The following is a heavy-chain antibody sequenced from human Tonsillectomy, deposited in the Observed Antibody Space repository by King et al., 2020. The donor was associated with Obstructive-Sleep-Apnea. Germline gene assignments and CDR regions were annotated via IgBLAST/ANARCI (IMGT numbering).Heavy chain of an antibody. CDR1: GGSITSGSHY. CDR2: IYYSGST. D-gene: IGHD2-21*02. Sequence: VQLQESGPGLVKPSQTLSLTCNVSGGSITSGSHYWSWIRQHPGKGLEWVGYIYYSGSTYYNPSLKSPVTISVYTSKNQFSLKLTSVTAADTAVYYCARDSCGGDCYPFGDAFDIWGQGTMVTVSS. V-gene: IGHV4-31*01. J-gene: IGHJ3*02. CDR3: ARDSCGGDCYPFGDAFDI.